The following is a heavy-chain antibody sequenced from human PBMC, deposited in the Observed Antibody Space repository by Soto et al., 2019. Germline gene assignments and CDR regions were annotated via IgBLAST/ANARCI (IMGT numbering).Heavy chain of an antibody. CDR3: ARHTPAISISDH. J-gene: IGHJ4*02. CDR2: IYYSGST. V-gene: IGHV4-59*08. Sequence: PSETLSLTCTVSGASISSYYWSWIRQPPGKGLEWIGYIYYSGSTNYNPSLKSRVTMSVDTSKNQFSLKLSSVTAADTAVYYCARHTPAISISDHWGQGTLVTVSS. CDR1: GASISSYY. D-gene: IGHD2-15*01.